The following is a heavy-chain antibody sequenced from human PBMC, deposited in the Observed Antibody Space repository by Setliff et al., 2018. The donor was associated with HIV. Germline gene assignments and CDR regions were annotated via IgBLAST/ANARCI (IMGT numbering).Heavy chain of an antibody. CDR2: ISSRGSTI. D-gene: IGHD2-21*01. J-gene: IGHJ3*02. CDR1: GFTFSNYE. CDR3: TKTLFSAVIRGDAFDI. V-gene: IGHV3-48*03. Sequence: PGGSLRLSCAASGFTFSNYEMNWVRQAPGKGLEWVSYISSRGSTIYYADSVKGRFTISRDNAKNSLYLQMNTLRAEDTAVYFCTKTLFSAVIRGDAFDIWGRGTVVTVSS.